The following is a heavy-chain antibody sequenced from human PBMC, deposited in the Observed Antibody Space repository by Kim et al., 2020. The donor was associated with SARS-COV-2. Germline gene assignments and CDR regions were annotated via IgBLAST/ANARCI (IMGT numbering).Heavy chain of an antibody. CDR1: GFTVSRNY. J-gene: IGHJ6*02. Sequence: GGSLRLSCAASGFTVSRNYMSWVRQAPGKGLEWVSVIYSGGSTYYADSVKGRFTISRDNSKNTLYLQMNSLRAEDTAVYYCAREGGALSGGGNYYYYGMDVWGQGTTVTVSS. D-gene: IGHD3-16*01. V-gene: IGHV3-66*01. CDR3: AREGGALSGGGNYYYYGMDV. CDR2: IYSGGST.